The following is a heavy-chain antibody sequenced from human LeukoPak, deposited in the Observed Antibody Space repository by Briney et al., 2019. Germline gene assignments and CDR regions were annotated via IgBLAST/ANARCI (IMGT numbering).Heavy chain of an antibody. J-gene: IGHJ4*02. D-gene: IGHD3-22*01. Sequence: GGSLRLSCAASGFTFSSYWMHWVRQAPGKGLVWVSRINSDGSVTNYADSVKGRFTIFRDNSKNTLYLQMNSLRAEDTAVYYCAKEAQIHYYDSSGYTQWGQGTLVTVSS. CDR3: AKEAQIHYYDSSGYTQ. CDR2: INSDGSVT. V-gene: IGHV3-74*01. CDR1: GFTFSSYW.